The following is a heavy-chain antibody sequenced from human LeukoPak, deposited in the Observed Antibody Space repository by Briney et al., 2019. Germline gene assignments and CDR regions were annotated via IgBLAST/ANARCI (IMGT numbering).Heavy chain of an antibody. D-gene: IGHD2-15*01. V-gene: IGHV3-30-3*01. CDR1: GFTFSSYN. CDR3: ARGLSGSCYDY. CDR2: ISYDGSNK. J-gene: IGHJ4*02. Sequence: GGSLRLSCVASGFTFSSYNMHWVRQAPGKGLEWVAVISYDGSNKYYADSVKGRFTISRDNAKNSLYLQMNSLRAEDTAVYYCARGLSGSCYDYWGQGTLVTVSS.